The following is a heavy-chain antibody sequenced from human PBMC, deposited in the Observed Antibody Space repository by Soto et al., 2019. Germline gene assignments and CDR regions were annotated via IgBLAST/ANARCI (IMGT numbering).Heavy chain of an antibody. CDR1: GFTFSSYG. CDR3: AKESSGRWLVGYYYGMDV. D-gene: IGHD3-22*01. V-gene: IGHV3-30*18. J-gene: IGHJ6*02. CDR2: ISYDGSNK. Sequence: GGSLRLSCAASGFTFSSYGMHWVRQAPGKGLEWVAVISYDGSNKYYADSVKGRFTISRDNSKNTLYLQMNSLRAEDTAVYYCAKESSGRWLVGYYYGMDVWGQGTTVTVSS.